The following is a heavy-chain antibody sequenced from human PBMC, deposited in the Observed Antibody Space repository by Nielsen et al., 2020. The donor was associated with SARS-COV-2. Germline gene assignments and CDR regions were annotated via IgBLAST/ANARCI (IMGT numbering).Heavy chain of an antibody. D-gene: IGHD2-2*01. CDR2: ISSSGSTI. Sequence: GESLKISCAASGFTFSSYGMNWVRQAPGKGLEWVSYISSSGSTIYYADSVKGRFTISRDNAKNSLYLQMNSLRAEDTAVYYCKGVGYCSSTSCPDYWGQGTLVTVSS. CDR1: GFTFSSYG. J-gene: IGHJ4*02. V-gene: IGHV3-48*04. CDR3: KGVGYCSSTSCPDY.